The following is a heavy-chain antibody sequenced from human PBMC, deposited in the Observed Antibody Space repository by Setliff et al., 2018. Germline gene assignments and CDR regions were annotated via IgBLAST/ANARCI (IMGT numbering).Heavy chain of an antibody. Sequence: SETLSLTCAVYGGSFSGYYWSWIRQPPGKRLEWIGEIIHSGSTNYNPSLKSRVTISMDTSKNQFSLKVSSVTAADTAVYYCAGSFSRREKFLLDYWGQGARVTVSS. CDR2: IIHSGST. J-gene: IGHJ4*02. CDR1: GGSFSGYY. CDR3: AGSFSRREKFLLDY. V-gene: IGHV4-34*12.